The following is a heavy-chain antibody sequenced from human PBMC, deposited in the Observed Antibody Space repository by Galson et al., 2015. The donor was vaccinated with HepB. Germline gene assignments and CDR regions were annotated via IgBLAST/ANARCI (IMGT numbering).Heavy chain of an antibody. V-gene: IGHV1-69*04. CDR2: IIPILGIA. CDR1: GGTFSSYA. D-gene: IGHD4-17*01. J-gene: IGHJ4*02. CDR3: ARAPYGDYAVFDY. Sequence: QSGAEVKKPGESLRVSCKASGGTFSSYAISWVRQAPGQGLEWMGRIIPILGIANYAQKFQGRVTITADKSTSTAYMELSSLRSEDTAVYYCARAPYGDYAVFDYWGQGTLVTVSS.